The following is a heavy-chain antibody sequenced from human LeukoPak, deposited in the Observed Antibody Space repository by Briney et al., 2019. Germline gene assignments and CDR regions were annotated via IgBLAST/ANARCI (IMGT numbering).Heavy chain of an antibody. Sequence: SGGSLGPSCAASGFTFTTYGMTWVRKPPGKGREWVLGISGSGSNTYYADSAKGRFTSSRDYSKRTVYLQMNSLRAEDTAVYYCAKNGEPHYYMDVLGKGTTVTVSS. D-gene: IGHD1-14*01. CDR2: ISGSGSNT. CDR1: GFTFTTYG. J-gene: IGHJ6*03. V-gene: IGHV3-23*01. CDR3: AKNGEPHYYMDV.